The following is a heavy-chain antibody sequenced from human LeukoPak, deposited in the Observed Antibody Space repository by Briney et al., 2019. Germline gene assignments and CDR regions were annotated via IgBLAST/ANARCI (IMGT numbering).Heavy chain of an antibody. CDR1: GGSISSYY. V-gene: IGHV4-59*01. J-gene: IGHJ2*01. CDR3: ARVYVTIFGVVQWYFDL. D-gene: IGHD3-3*01. CDR2: IYYSGST. Sequence: SETLSLTCTVSGGSISSYYWSWIRHPPGKGLEWIWYIYYSGSTNYNPSLKSRVTISVDTSKNPFSLKLSSVTAADTAVYYCARVYVTIFGVVQWYFDLWGRGTLVTVSS.